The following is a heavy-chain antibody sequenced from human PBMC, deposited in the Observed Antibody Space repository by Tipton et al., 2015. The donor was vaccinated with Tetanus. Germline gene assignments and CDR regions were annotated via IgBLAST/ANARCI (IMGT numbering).Heavy chain of an antibody. D-gene: IGHD3-10*01. CDR2: ICYSGST. CDR3: ARSKLLWFGESLSGFDS. V-gene: IGHV4-30-4*08. J-gene: IGHJ4*02. CDR1: GVSIRSSTYF. Sequence: TLSLTCAVSGVSIRSSTYFWGWIRQPPGKGLEWIGYICYSGSTYYNPSLKGRVTVSLDTSKNQFSLRLTSVTDADTAVYYCARSKLLWFGESLSGFDSWGQGTLVTVSA.